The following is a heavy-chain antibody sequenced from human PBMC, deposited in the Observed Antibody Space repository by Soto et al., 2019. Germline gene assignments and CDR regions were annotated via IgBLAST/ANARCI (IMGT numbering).Heavy chain of an antibody. V-gene: IGHV5-51*01. J-gene: IGHJ4*02. CDR2: IYPGDSDT. CDR1: GYSFTSYW. D-gene: IGHD6-19*01. Sequence: PGESLKISCKGSGYSFTSYWIGWVRQMPGKGLEWMGIIYPGDSDTGYSPSFQGQVTISADKSISTAYLQWSSLKASDTAMYYCARHQALDYSSGWYDYWGQGTLVTVSS. CDR3: ARHQALDYSSGWYDY.